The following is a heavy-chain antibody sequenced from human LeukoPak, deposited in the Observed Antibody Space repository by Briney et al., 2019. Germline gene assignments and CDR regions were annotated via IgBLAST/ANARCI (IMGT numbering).Heavy chain of an antibody. CDR1: GGSISSYF. V-gene: IGHV4-59*01. J-gene: IGHJ4*02. CDR2: IYSSGST. CDR3: ARETGNLIYYFDY. D-gene: IGHD7-27*01. Sequence: SETLSLTCTVSGGSISSYFWSWIRQPPGKGLEWIGYIYSSGSTNYNPSFKSRVTISVDTSKNQFSLKLRSVTATDTAVYYCARETGNLIYYFDYWGQGTLVTVFS.